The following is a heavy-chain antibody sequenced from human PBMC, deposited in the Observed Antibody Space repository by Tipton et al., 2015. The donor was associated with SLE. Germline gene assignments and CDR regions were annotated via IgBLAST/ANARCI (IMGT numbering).Heavy chain of an antibody. CDR3: ARLVPGEGWFDP. CDR1: VDSISSGAYY. Sequence: LRLSCTVSVDSISSGAYYWSWIRQHPGKGLEWIAYIYYSGSTYYNPSLKSRVTISVDTSKNQFSLRLSSVTAADTAAYYCARLVPGEGWFDPWGQGTLVTVPS. J-gene: IGHJ5*02. V-gene: IGHV4-31*03. CDR2: IYYSGST. D-gene: IGHD2-2*01.